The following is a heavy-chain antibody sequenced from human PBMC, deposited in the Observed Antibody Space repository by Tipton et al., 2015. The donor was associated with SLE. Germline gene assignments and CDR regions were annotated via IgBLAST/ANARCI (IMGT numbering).Heavy chain of an antibody. J-gene: IGHJ6*03. Sequence: TLSLTCTVSGDSINGYYWTWIRQPPGKGLEWVGYVYSSGFSDSNPSLRSRVTISLDTSKNQFSLRLSSATAADTAVYYCARVGHGFDDSGYNSHYYYYMDVWGKGTTVTASS. CDR1: GDSINGYY. CDR3: ARVGHGFDDSGYNSHYYYYMDV. D-gene: IGHD3-22*01. CDR2: VYSSGFS. V-gene: IGHV4-59*01.